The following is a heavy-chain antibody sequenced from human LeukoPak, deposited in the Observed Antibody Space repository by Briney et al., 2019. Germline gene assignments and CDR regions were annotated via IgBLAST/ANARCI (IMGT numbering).Heavy chain of an antibody. Sequence: GESLKISCKGSGYSFAGYWIGWVRQMPGKGLEWMGIIHPGDSDTIYSPSFQGHVTISADKSSSTAYLEWSSLKASDAALYYCARDRDGYNLDFWGQGTMVTVSS. J-gene: IGHJ3*01. CDR1: GYSFAGYW. D-gene: IGHD5-24*01. CDR2: IHPGDSDT. CDR3: ARDRDGYNLDF. V-gene: IGHV5-51*01.